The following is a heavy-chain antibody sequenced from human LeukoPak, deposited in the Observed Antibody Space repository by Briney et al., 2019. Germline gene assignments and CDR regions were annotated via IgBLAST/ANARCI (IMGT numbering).Heavy chain of an antibody. J-gene: IGHJ4*02. CDR2: FDPEDGET. CDR1: GYTLTELS. CDR3: ATVGFGYCSGGSCYLFDY. V-gene: IGHV1-24*01. Sequence: GASVKVSCKVSGYTLTELSMHWVRQAPGKGLEWMGGFDPEDGETIYAQKFQGRVTMTEDTSTDTAYMELSSLRSEDTAVYYCATVGFGYCSGGSCYLFDYWGQGTLVTVSS. D-gene: IGHD2-15*01.